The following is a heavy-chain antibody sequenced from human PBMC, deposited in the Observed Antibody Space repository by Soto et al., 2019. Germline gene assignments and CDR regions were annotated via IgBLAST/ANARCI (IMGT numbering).Heavy chain of an antibody. Sequence: QVQLVQSGAEVKKPGSSVKVSCKASGGTFSSYALSWVRQAPGQGLEWMGGIIPIFGTANYAQKFQGRFTITADESTRTDYMELSSRRSEDTAVYYGARTMVRRVTTLDCYYGMDVWGQGTTVTVSS. CDR2: IIPIFGTA. V-gene: IGHV1-69*01. CDR1: GGTFSSYA. D-gene: IGHD3-10*01. CDR3: ARTMVRRVTTLDCYYGMDV. J-gene: IGHJ6*02.